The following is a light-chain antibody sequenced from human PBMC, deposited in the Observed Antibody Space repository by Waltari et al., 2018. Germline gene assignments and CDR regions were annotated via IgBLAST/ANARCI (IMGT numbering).Light chain of an antibody. J-gene: IGLJ2*01. CDR1: SSNIGAGFD. V-gene: IGLV1-40*01. CDR3: QSYDSSLSGSV. CDR2: ANS. Sequence: QSVLTQPPSVSGAPGQRVTISCTGSSSNIGAGFDVHWYQQLPGAAPKVLIYANSNRPPGVPDRCSGSKSGTSASLAITGLQADDEADYYCQSYDSSLSGSVFGGGTKLTVL.